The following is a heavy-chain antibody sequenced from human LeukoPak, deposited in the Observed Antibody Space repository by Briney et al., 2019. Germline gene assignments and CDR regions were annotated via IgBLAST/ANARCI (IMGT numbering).Heavy chain of an antibody. CDR3: AELGITMIGGV. J-gene: IGHJ6*04. Sequence: GGSLRLSCAASGFTFSSYWMNWVRQAPGKGLEWVSYISSSGSTIYYAASVKGRFTISRDNAKNSLYLQMNRLRAEDTAVYYCAELGITMIGGVWGKGTTVTISS. CDR2: ISSSGSTI. CDR1: GFTFSSYW. V-gene: IGHV3-48*04. D-gene: IGHD3-10*02.